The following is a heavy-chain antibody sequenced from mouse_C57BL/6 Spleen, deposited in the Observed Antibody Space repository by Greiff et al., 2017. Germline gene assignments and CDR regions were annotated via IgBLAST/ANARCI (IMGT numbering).Heavy chain of an antibody. D-gene: IGHD1-1*01. V-gene: IGHV5-9-1*02. CDR2: ISSGGDYI. CDR1: GFTFSSYA. J-gene: IGHJ4*01. CDR3: TRDGITTGYAMDY. Sequence: EVKLVESGEGLVKPGGSLKLSCAASGFTFSSYAMSWVRQTPEKRLEWVAYISSGGDYIYYADTVKGRFTISRDNARNTLYLQMSRLKSEDTAMYYCTRDGITTGYAMDYWGQGTSVTVSS.